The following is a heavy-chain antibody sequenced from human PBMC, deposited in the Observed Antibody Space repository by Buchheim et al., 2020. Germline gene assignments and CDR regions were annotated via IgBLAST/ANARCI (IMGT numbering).Heavy chain of an antibody. J-gene: IGHJ6*02. CDR1: GFTFSSYA. CDR3: AKGYYSSGYPYYYYSMDV. CDR2: ISGSGGST. V-gene: IGHV3-23*01. D-gene: IGHD3-22*01. Sequence: EVQLLESGGGLVQPGGSLRLSCAASGFTFSSYAMSWVRQAPGKGLEWVSAISGSGGSTYYADSVKGRFTISRDNSKNTLYLQMNSLRAEDTAVYYCAKGYYSSGYPYYYYSMDVWGQGTT.